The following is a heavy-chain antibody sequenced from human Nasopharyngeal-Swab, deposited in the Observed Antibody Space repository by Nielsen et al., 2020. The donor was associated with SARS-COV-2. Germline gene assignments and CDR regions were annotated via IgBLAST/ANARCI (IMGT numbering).Heavy chain of an antibody. CDR3: ARVASSSWYFDY. J-gene: IGHJ4*02. V-gene: IGHV3-33*01. D-gene: IGHD6-13*01. Sequence: GGSLRLSCAASGFTFSSYGMHWVRQAPGKGLEWVAVIWYDGSNKYYADSVKGRFTISRDNSKNTLYLQMNSLRAEDTAVYYCARVASSSWYFDYWGQGTLVTVSS. CDR1: GFTFSSYG. CDR2: IWYDGSNK.